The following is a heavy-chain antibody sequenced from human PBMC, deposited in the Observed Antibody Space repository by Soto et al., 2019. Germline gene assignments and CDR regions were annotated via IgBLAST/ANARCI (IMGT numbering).Heavy chain of an antibody. CDR1: GFTFDDYT. D-gene: IGHD2-15*01. V-gene: IGHV3-43*01. CDR3: SKEGGNLYWYFDL. J-gene: IGHJ2*01. CDR2: ISWDGGST. Sequence: EVQLVESGGVVVQPGGSLRLSCAASGFTFDDYTMHWVRQAPGQGLEWVSLISWDGGSTYYADSVKGRFTISRDNSKNSLYLQMNSLRTEDTALYYCSKEGGNLYWYFDLWGRGTLVAVSS.